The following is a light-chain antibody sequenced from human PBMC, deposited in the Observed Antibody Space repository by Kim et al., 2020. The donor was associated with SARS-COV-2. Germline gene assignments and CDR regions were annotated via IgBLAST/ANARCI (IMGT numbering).Light chain of an antibody. CDR1: PANVGNNS. CDR2: DNN. J-gene: IGLJ2*01. V-gene: IGLV1-51*01. CDR3: GTWDSSLSAVV. Sequence: GQIITNPTTGRPANVGNNSVSWYQQLPRTAPKLLIYDNNKRPSGIPDRFSGSKSGTAATLGITGLQTGDEADYYCGTWDSSLSAVVFGGGTQLTVL.